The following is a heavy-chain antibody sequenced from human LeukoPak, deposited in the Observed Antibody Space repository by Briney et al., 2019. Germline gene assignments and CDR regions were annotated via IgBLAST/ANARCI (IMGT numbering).Heavy chain of an antibody. CDR1: GFTFSSFA. CDR3: AKSIAVAFYS. D-gene: IGHD6-19*01. J-gene: IGHJ4*02. CDR2: ISGSGAGT. Sequence: SGGSLRLSCAASGFTFSSFAMRGVRQAPGKGRDGVSSISGSGAGTYYADSVKGRFNISIDNSKNTLYLQMNSLRAEDTAEYYCAKSIAVAFYSWGQGTLVTVSS. V-gene: IGHV3-23*01.